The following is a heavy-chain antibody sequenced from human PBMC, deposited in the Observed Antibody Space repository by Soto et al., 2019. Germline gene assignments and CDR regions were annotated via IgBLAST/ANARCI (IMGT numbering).Heavy chain of an antibody. J-gene: IGHJ6*02. CDR3: ARQGSNEYYYYGMDV. V-gene: IGHV1-69*12. CDR1: RGTFSRYA. Sequence: QVQLVQSGAEVKKPGSSVKVSCKASRGTFSRYAINWVRQAPGQGLEWMGGIIRIFGTPDYAQRFQGRVTITADESTSTAYMELSSLRSADTAVYYCARQGSNEYYYYGMDVWGQGTTVTVSS. D-gene: IGHD3-10*01. CDR2: IIRIFGTP.